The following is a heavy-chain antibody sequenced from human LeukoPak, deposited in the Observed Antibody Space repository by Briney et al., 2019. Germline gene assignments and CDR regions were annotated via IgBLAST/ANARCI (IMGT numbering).Heavy chain of an antibody. CDR3: ARRVQRLRLDY. CDR2: IYYSGST. V-gene: IGHV4-39*07. Sequence: SEALSLTCTVSGGSISSSSYYWGWMRQPPGKGLEWIGSIYYSGSTYYNPSLKSRVTISVDTSKNQFSLKLSSVAAADTAVYYCARRVQRLRLDYWGQGTLVTVSS. CDR1: GGSISSSSYY. D-gene: IGHD6-6*01. J-gene: IGHJ4*02.